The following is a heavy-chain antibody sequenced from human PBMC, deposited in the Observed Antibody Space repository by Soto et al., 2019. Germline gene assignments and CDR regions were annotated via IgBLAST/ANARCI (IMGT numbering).Heavy chain of an antibody. J-gene: IGHJ6*02. V-gene: IGHV4-4*07. CDR3: VRDERDYYYGPDV. Sequence: SETLSLTCSISGGSVTSYYWSWIRQPAGKGLEWIGRIYADGGTTYNPSLKGRVAMSVASSETQFSLKLSSVTAADTAVYYCVRDERDYYYGPDVWGRGTTVTVSS. CDR1: GGSVTSYY. CDR2: IYADGGT. D-gene: IGHD6-25*01.